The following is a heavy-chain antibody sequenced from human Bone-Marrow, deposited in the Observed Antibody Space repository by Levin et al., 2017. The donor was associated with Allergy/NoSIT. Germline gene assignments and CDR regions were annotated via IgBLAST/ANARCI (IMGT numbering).Heavy chain of an antibody. D-gene: IGHD3-22*01. CDR2: ISSSSSYI. V-gene: IGHV3-21*01. CDR1: GFTFSSYS. CDR3: ARDQNYYDSSGNDY. Sequence: GESLKISCAASGFTFSSYSMNWVRQAPGKGLEWVSSISSSSSYIYYADSVKGRFTISRDNAKNSLYLQMNSLRAEDTAVYYCARDQNYYDSSGNDYWGQGTLVTVSS. J-gene: IGHJ4*02.